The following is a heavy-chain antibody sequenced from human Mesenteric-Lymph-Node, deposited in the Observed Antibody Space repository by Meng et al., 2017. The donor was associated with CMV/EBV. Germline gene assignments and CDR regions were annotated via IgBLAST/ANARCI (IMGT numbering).Heavy chain of an antibody. J-gene: IGHJ4*02. CDR2: IYPDKTST. CDR3: AKVARGSGWAYYFDQ. V-gene: IGHV3-23*03. CDR1: GFTFYDYA. D-gene: IGHD6-19*01. Sequence: GESLKISCAASGFTFYDYAMHWVRQGPGKGLEWVSGIYPDKTSTYFVESVKGRFTNSRDNSRDTLYLQMNSLRGEDTAIYYCAKVARGSGWAYYFDQWGQGTQVTVSS.